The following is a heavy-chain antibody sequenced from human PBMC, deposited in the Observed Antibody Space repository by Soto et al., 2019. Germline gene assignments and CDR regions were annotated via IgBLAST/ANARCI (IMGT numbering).Heavy chain of an antibody. CDR2: IYYSGST. CDR1: GGSISSSSYY. V-gene: IGHV4-39*01. Sequence: QLQLQESGPGLVKPSETLSLTCTVSGGSISSSSYYWGWIRQPPGKGLEWIGSIYYSGSTYYNPYLKSRVTISVDTSKNQFSLKLSSVTAADTAVYYCARRGSSYGSGSYLHWGLGTLVTVSS. D-gene: IGHD3-10*01. CDR3: ARRGSSYGSGSYLH. J-gene: IGHJ4*02.